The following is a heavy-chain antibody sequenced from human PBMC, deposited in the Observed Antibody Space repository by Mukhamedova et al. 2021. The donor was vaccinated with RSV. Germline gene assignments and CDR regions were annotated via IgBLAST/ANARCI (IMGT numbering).Heavy chain of an antibody. CDR3: ARVRASSDAFDI. V-gene: IGHV5-51*01. J-gene: IGHJ3*02. Sequence: MGIIYPGDSDTRYSPSFQGQVTISADKSISTAYLQWSGLKASDTAMYYCARVRASSDAFDIWGQGTMVTVSS. D-gene: IGHD2-2*01. CDR2: IYPGDSDT.